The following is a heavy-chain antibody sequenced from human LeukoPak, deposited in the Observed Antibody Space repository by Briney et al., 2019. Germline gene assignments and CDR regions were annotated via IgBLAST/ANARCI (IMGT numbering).Heavy chain of an antibody. D-gene: IGHD4-23*01. V-gene: IGHV4-59*08. CDR3: ARLNGGN. J-gene: IGHJ4*02. CDR2: VDYSGST. Sequence: PSETLSLTCTVSGGSISSYYWSWIRRPPGKGLVWLGYVDYSGSTAYNPSLNGRVAISPDTSKNQFSLKLRSVTAADTAVYYCARLNGGNWGPGILVTVSS. CDR1: GGSISSYY.